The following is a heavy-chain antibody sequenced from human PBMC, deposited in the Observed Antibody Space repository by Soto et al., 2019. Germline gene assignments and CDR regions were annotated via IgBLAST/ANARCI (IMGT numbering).Heavy chain of an antibody. V-gene: IGHV3-23*01. CDR2: ISGSGSSI. CDR3: AKGGDSSSWKNWFDP. D-gene: IGHD6-13*01. Sequence: EVQLLESGGGLVQPGGSLRLSCAASGFTFSNYAMTWVRQAPGKGLEWVSGISGSGSSIYYADSVKGRFTISRDNSKKTLYLQMNSLRAEDTAVYYCAKGGDSSSWKNWFDPWGQGTLVTVSS. CDR1: GFTFSNYA. J-gene: IGHJ5*02.